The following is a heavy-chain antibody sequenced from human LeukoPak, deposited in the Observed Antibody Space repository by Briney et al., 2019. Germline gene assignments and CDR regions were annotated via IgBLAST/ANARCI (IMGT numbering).Heavy chain of an antibody. J-gene: IGHJ4*02. D-gene: IGHD5-12*01. CDR3: AVYSGYVGY. V-gene: IGHV4-39*01. CDR1: GGSISSSRYY. CDR2: IYYSGST. Sequence: PSETLSLTCTVSGGSISSSRYYWGWIRQPPGKGLEGIGSIYYSGSTYYNPSLKSRVTISVDTSKHQFSLKLSSVTAADTAVYYCAVYSGYVGYWGQGTLVTVSS.